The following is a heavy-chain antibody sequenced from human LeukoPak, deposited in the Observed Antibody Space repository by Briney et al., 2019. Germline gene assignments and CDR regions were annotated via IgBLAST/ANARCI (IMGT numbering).Heavy chain of an antibody. J-gene: IGHJ4*02. CDR1: GGSISSGSYY. D-gene: IGHD1-26*01. V-gene: IGHV4-61*02. CDR2: IYPSGST. Sequence: SQTLSLTCTVSGGSISSGSYYWNWIRQPAGKGLEWIGRIYPSGSTNYNPSLKSRVTISIDTSKNLLSLQLSSVPAADTAVYYCARVDNIVGPTTFAYWGQGTLVTVSS. CDR3: ARVDNIVGPTTFAY.